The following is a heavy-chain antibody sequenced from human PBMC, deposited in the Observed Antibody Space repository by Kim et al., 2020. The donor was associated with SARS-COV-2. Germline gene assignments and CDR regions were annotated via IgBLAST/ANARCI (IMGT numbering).Heavy chain of an antibody. V-gene: IGHV1-24*01. CDR2: LDPEDGET. D-gene: IGHD2-21*01. J-gene: IGHJ4*02. CDR1: GYTLTELS. CDR3: ATEAGRGYSYAFDY. Sequence: ASVKVSCKVSGYTLTELSMHWVRQAPGKGLAWMGGLDPEDGETIYPQKLQGRVTMTADTSTDTAYMELSSLTSEDTAVSYCATEAGRGYSYAFDYWGQG.